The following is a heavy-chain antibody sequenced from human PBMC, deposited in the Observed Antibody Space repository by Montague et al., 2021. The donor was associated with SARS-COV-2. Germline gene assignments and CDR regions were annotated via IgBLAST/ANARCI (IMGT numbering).Heavy chain of an antibody. D-gene: IGHD3-10*01. Sequence: SLRLSCAASGFTFSSYGMNWARQAPGKGLESVSSISSSSSYIYYADSVKGRFTISRDNAKNSLYLQMNSLRAEDTAVYYCARDPLDYGLWSSGSYYNAYYYYYGMEVWGQGTTVTVSS. J-gene: IGHJ6*02. CDR2: ISSSSSYI. CDR1: GFTFSSYG. V-gene: IGHV3-21*01. CDR3: ARDPLDYGLWSSGSYYNAYYYYYGMEV.